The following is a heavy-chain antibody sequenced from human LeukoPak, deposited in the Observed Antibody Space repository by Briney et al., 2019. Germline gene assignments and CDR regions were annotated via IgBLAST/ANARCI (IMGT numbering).Heavy chain of an antibody. CDR1: GYTFTGYY. Sequence: GASVKVSCKASGYTFTGYYMHWVRQAPGQGLEWMGWINPNSGGTNYAQKFQGRVTVTRDTSISTVYMELSGLRSDDTAVYYCARMGLPARGLGHWGQGTLVTVSS. D-gene: IGHD5-12*01. CDR2: INPNSGGT. V-gene: IGHV1-2*02. J-gene: IGHJ4*02. CDR3: ARMGLPARGLGH.